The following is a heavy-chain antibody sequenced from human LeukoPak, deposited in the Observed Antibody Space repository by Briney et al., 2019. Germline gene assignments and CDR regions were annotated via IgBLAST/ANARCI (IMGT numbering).Heavy chain of an antibody. D-gene: IGHD5-12*01. Sequence: GGSLRLSCAASGFTFSSYWMSWVRQAPGKGLEWVANIKKDGSEKYYVDSVKGRFTISRDNSKNTLYLQMSSLRAEDTAVYYCARGPSGYHNTGGQGTLVTVSS. CDR2: IKKDGSEK. J-gene: IGHJ4*02. CDR3: ARGPSGYHNT. V-gene: IGHV3-7*01. CDR1: GFTFSSYW.